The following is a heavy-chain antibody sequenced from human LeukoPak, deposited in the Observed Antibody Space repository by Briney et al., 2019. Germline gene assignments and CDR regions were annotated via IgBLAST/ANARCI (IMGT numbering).Heavy chain of an antibody. CDR3: ARGSFDFDY. Sequence: PGGSLRLSCAASGFTFSGYSMNWARQAPGKGLEWVSSISSSSSYIYYADSVKGRFTISRDNAKNSLYLQMNSLRAEDTAVYYCARGSFDFDYWGQGTLVTVSS. CDR2: ISSSSSYI. J-gene: IGHJ4*02. CDR1: GFTFSGYS. V-gene: IGHV3-21*01.